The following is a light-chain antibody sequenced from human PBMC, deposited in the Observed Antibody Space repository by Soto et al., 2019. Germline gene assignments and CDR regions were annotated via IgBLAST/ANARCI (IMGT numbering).Light chain of an antibody. CDR2: GAS. Sequence: EIVMTQSPATLSVSPGERATLSCRASQSVSSNLAWYQQKPGQAPRLLIYGASTRATGIPARFSGSGSGTEFTLTISSLQSEDFAVFYCLQYNNWLTWTFGQGTKVEIK. V-gene: IGKV3-15*01. J-gene: IGKJ1*01. CDR1: QSVSSN. CDR3: LQYNNWLTWT.